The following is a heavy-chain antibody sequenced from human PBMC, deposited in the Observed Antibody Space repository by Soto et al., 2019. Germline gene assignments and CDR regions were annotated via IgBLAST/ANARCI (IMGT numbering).Heavy chain of an antibody. Sequence: GGSLRLSCAASGFTFSDYYMSWIRQAPGKGLEWVSYISSSSSYTNYADSVKGRFTISRDTAKNSLYLQMNSLRAEDTAVYYCARGDNWNYVSTYYFDYWGQGTLVTVSS. CDR2: ISSSSSYT. CDR3: ARGDNWNYVSTYYFDY. CDR1: GFTFSDYY. D-gene: IGHD1-7*01. V-gene: IGHV3-11*06. J-gene: IGHJ4*02.